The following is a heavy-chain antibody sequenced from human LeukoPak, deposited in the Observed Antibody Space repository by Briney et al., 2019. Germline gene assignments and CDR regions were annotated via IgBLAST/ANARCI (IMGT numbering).Heavy chain of an antibody. V-gene: IGHV1-2*02. CDR2: TNPNSGGT. D-gene: IGHD3-22*01. CDR3: ARDRTHYYDSSGYYGY. J-gene: IGHJ4*02. Sequence: ASVKVSCKASGYTFTGYYMHWVRQAPGQGLEWMGWTNPNSGGTNYAQKFQGRVTMTRDTSISTAYMELSRLRSDDTAVYYCARDRTHYYDSSGYYGYWGQGTLVTVSS. CDR1: GYTFTGYY.